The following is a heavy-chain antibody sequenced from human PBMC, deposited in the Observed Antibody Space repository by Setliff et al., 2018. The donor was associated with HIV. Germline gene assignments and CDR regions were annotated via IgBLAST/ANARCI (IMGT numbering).Heavy chain of an antibody. D-gene: IGHD1-26*01. CDR2: ICHTGTT. CDR1: GGSMNNYF. J-gene: IGHJ4*02. CDR3: VRQGWDQGRVSSYYFDY. Sequence: SETLSLTCTVSGGSMNNYFWSWIRQPPGKGLQWMGYICHTGTTNYNRSLESRLTMSVDTSKNQFSLKLTSMTAADTAVYYCVRQGWDQGRVSSYYFDYWGQGTLVTVSS. V-gene: IGHV4-59*08.